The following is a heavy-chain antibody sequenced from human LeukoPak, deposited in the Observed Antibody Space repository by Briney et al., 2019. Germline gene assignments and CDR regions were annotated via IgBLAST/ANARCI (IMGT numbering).Heavy chain of an antibody. V-gene: IGHV3-30*18. CDR3: AKDRRHDYALFYFDY. J-gene: IGHJ4*02. D-gene: IGHD4-17*01. CDR2: ISYDGSNK. Sequence: GGSLRLSCAASGFTFSSYGMHWVRQAPGKGLEWVAVISYDGSNKYYADSVKGRFTISRDNSKNTLYLQMNSLRAEDTALYYCAKDRRHDYALFYFDYWGQGTLVTVSS. CDR1: GFTFSSYG.